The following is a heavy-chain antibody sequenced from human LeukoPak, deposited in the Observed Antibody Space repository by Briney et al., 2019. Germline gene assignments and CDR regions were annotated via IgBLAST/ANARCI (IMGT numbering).Heavy chain of an antibody. J-gene: IGHJ6*02. CDR2: INPDTGGT. Sequence: VASVKVSCKASGYTFTGYYMHWVRQAPGQGLEWMGWINPDTGGTNYAQKFQGRVTMTRDTSISTAYMELSRLRSDDTGVYYCAREGVVKGTDVWGQGTTVTVSS. V-gene: IGHV1-2*02. CDR3: AREGVVKGTDV. CDR1: GYTFTGYY.